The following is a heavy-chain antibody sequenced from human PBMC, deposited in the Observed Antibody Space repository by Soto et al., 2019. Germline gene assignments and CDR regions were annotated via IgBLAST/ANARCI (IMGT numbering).Heavy chain of an antibody. J-gene: IGHJ4*02. CDR3: GRARNSYGDYVVDY. Sequence: SETLSLTCSVSGGSISTFYWSWIRQPPGQGLEWIGYIYYTGSPSYNPSLKSRVTISVDTSKSLFSLKLSSVTAADTAVFYCGRARNSYGDYVVDYWGQGSLVTVSA. CDR2: IYYTGSP. CDR1: GGSISTFY. V-gene: IGHV4-59*01. D-gene: IGHD4-17*01.